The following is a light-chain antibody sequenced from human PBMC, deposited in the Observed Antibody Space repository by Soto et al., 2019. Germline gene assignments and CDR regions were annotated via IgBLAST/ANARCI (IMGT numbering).Light chain of an antibody. V-gene: IGLV2-23*02. J-gene: IGLJ3*02. CDR1: SSDVGSYNF. CDR2: EVS. CDR3: CSYACRSTWV. Sequence: QSALTQPASVSGSPGQSITISCTGTSSDVGSYNFVSWYQQHPDKAPKLMIYEVSKRPSGVSDRFSGSKSGNTASLTISGLQAEDEADYYCCSYACRSTWVFGGGTKLTVL.